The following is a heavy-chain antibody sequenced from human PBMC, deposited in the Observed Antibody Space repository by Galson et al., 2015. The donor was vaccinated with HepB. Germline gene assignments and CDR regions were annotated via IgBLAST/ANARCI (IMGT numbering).Heavy chain of an antibody. CDR3: ARNDYGDHAGSPPDY. J-gene: IGHJ4*02. Sequence: SVKVSCKASGYTFTDYYMHWVRQAPGQGLEWMGWINPNSGGTNYAQKFQGRVTMTRDTSISTAYMELSRLRSDDTAVYYCARNDYGDHAGSPPDYWGQGTLVTVSS. CDR1: GYTFTDYY. CDR2: INPNSGGT. V-gene: IGHV1-2*02. D-gene: IGHD4-17*01.